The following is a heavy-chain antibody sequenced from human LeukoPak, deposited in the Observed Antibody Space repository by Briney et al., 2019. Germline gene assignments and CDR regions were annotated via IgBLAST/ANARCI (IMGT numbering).Heavy chain of an antibody. J-gene: IGHJ5*02. CDR2: IKSDGRIT. V-gene: IGHV3-74*03. Sequence: GGSLTLSRAASGFTFSGYWMHWVRQAPGKGLVWVSRIKSDGRITMYADSVKGRFTISRDNAKNTPYLQMNSLRDEDTAVYYCTRSVWFDTWGQ. CDR3: TRSVWFDT. CDR1: GFTFSGYW.